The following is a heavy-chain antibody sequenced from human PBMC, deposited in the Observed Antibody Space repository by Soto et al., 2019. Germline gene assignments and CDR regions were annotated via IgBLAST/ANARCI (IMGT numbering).Heavy chain of an antibody. D-gene: IGHD6-19*01. CDR1: GYTFTGYY. J-gene: IGHJ4*02. V-gene: IGHV1-46*01. Sequence: ASVKVSCKASGYTFTGYYMHWVRQAPGQGLEWMGIINPSGGSTSYAQKFQGRVTMTRDTSTSTVYMELSSLRSEDTAVYYCARDTFVGSRGWDAFDSRGQGTLVTVSS. CDR3: ARDTFVGSRGWDAFDS. CDR2: INPSGGST.